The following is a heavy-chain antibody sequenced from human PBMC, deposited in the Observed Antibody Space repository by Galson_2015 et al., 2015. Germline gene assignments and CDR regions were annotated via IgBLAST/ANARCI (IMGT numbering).Heavy chain of an antibody. V-gene: IGHV3-21*01. CDR3: ARDRPYYDFWSGYSYDAFDI. D-gene: IGHD3-3*01. Sequence: SLRLSCAASGFTFSSYSMNWVRQAPGKGLEWVSSISSSSSYIYYADSVKGRFTISRDNDKNTLYLQMNSLRAEDTAVYYCARDRPYYDFWSGYSYDAFDIWGQGTMVTVSS. J-gene: IGHJ3*02. CDR2: ISSSSSYI. CDR1: GFTFSSYS.